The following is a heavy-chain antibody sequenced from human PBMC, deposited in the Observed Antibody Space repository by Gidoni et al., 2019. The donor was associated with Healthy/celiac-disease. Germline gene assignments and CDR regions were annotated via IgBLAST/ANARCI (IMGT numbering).Heavy chain of an antibody. CDR2: IRSKAYGGTT. CDR3: TRDQTSGSYSRDAFDI. Sequence: EVQLVASGGGLVKPGRSLRLSCTASGFTFGAYAMSWFRQAPGKGLEWGGVIRSKAYGGTTEYAASVKGRFTISRDDSKSIAYLQMNSLKTEDTAVYYCTRDQTSGSYSRDAFDIWGQGTMVTVSS. J-gene: IGHJ3*02. CDR1: GFTFGAYA. D-gene: IGHD1-26*01. V-gene: IGHV3-49*05.